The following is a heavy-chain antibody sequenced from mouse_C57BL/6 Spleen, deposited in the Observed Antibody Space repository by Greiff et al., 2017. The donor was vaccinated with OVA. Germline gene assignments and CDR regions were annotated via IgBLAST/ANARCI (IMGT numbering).Heavy chain of an antibody. Sequence: QVQLQQSGTELVKPGASVKLSCKASGYTFTSYWMHWVKQRPGQGLEWIGNINPSNGGTNYNEKFKSKATLTVDKSSSTAYMQLSSLTSEDSAVYNCARAEYGSDWDFEVWGTGTTGTVSS. CDR2: INPSNGGT. J-gene: IGHJ1*03. CDR3: ARAEYGSDWDFEV. CDR1: GYTFTSYW. D-gene: IGHD5-1*01. V-gene: IGHV1-53*01.